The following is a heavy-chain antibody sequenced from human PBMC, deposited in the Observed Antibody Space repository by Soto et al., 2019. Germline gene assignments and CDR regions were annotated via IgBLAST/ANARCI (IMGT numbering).Heavy chain of an antibody. CDR1: GFSLNTDGEG. CDR3: EHSRNLITEDAQVGDFDY. D-gene: IGHD3-10*01. J-gene: IGHJ4*02. Sequence: QLTLKESGPTQVKPTQTLTLTCSFSGFSLNTDGEGVGWVRQPPGEALEWLALIYWEDDELYSPSLKTRLTIPKDPSKNQVVLIMTHMDPVDTATYYCEHSRNLITEDAQVGDFDYWGQGTLVTVSS. CDR2: IYWEDDE. V-gene: IGHV2-5*02.